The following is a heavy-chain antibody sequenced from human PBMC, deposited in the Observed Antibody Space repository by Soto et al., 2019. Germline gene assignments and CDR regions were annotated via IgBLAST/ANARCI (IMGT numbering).Heavy chain of an antibody. CDR2: IDPSDSKT. J-gene: IGHJ4*02. V-gene: IGHV5-10-1*01. Sequence: GESLKISCKGSGYSFAGYWITWVRQKPGKGLEWMGRIDPSDSKTYYSPSFRGHVTISVTKSITTVFLQWSSLRASDTAMYYCARQIYDSDTGPNFQYYFDSWGQGTPVTVSS. CDR3: ARQIYDSDTGPNFQYYFDS. CDR1: GYSFAGYW. D-gene: IGHD3-22*01.